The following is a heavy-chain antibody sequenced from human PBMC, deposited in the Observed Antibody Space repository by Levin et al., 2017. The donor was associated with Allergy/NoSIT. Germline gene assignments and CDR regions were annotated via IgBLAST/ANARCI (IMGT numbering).Heavy chain of an antibody. CDR2: ISYDGSNK. Sequence: GESLKISCAASGFTFSSYGMHWVRQAPGKGLEWVAVISYDGSNKYYADSVKGRFTISRDNSKNTLYLQMNSLRAEDTAVYYCAKARVRYVDWQTGFDYWGQGTLVTVSS. V-gene: IGHV3-30*18. D-gene: IGHD3-9*01. J-gene: IGHJ4*02. CDR1: GFTFSSYG. CDR3: AKARVRYVDWQTGFDY.